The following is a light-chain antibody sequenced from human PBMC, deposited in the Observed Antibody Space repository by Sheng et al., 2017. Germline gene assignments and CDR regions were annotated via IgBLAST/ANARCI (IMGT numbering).Light chain of an antibody. CDR2: GPS. CDR3: QQYGSLPWT. Sequence: EIVLTQSPATLSLSPGERATLSCRASQTVSTVNFAWYQQRPGQAPRLLLYGPSNRASGIPARFRSSGSGTDFTLTITRLEPEDFAVYYCQQYGSLPWTFGQGTKVEIK. V-gene: IGKV3-20*01. CDR1: QTVSTVN. J-gene: IGKJ1*01.